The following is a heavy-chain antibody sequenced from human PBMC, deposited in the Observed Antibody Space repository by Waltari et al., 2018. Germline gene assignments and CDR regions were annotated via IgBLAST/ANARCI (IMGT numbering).Heavy chain of an antibody. V-gene: IGHV4-59*01. Sequence: QVQLQESGPGLVKPSETLSLPCTVAVGSLHNSYWNWIRQPPGKGLEWIGFIYSSGTPNYTPSLKSRVTISIDTSKNQFSLNLSSVTAADTAVYYCARVSAAGGTRLFDYWGQGTLVTVSS. CDR1: VGSLHNSY. CDR3: ARVSAAGGTRLFDY. D-gene: IGHD6-13*01. CDR2: IYSSGTP. J-gene: IGHJ4*02.